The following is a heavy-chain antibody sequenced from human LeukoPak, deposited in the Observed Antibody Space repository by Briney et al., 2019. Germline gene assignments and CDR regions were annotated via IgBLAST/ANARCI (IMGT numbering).Heavy chain of an antibody. CDR2: IIPILGIA. D-gene: IGHD4-11*01. CDR1: GGTFSSYT. J-gene: IGHJ4*02. Sequence: SVKVSCKASGGTFSSYTISWVRQAPGQGLEWMGRIIPILGIANYAQKFQGRVTITADKSTSTAYMELSNLRSEDTAVYYCARDSTVTSLGDYWGQGTLVTVSS. CDR3: ARDSTVTSLGDY. V-gene: IGHV1-69*04.